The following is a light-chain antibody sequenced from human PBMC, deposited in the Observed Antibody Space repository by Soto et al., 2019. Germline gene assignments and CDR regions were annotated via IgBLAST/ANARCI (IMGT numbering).Light chain of an antibody. CDR3: QQSYSTPRT. CDR2: AAS. CDR1: QSISTY. Sequence: DIQMTQSPSSLSASVGDRVTITCRASQSISTYLNWYQQKPGKAHKLLIYAASSLQSEVPSRFSGSGSGTDFTLTISSLRPEDFATYYCQQSYSTPRTFGQGTKVEIK. V-gene: IGKV1-39*01. J-gene: IGKJ1*01.